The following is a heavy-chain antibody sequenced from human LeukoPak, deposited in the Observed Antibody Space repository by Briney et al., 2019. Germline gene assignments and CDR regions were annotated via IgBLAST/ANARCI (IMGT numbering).Heavy chain of an antibody. CDR2: VSSSSSYI. V-gene: IGHV3-21*04. CDR3: AKDMWIAVAGTLNY. D-gene: IGHD6-19*01. J-gene: IGHJ4*02. CDR1: EFTFSNYS. Sequence: GGSLRLSCVASEFTFSNYSMCWVRQAPGKGLEWVSSVSSSSSYIYYADSVKGRFTISRDNAKNSLYLQMNSLRAEDTALYYCAKDMWIAVAGTLNYWGQGTLVTVSS.